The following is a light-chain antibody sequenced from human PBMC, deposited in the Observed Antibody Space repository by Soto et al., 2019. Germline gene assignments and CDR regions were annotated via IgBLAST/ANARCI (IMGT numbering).Light chain of an antibody. CDR3: IQFSHFPRT. V-gene: IGKV2-24*01. J-gene: IGKJ1*01. CDR1: QSLVYSDGNTY. Sequence: VLTQTPLSSPVTLGQPASISCRSSQSLVYSDGNTYLSWLQQRPGQPPRLLIYQVSNRFSGVPDRFSGGGAGTDFTLKISRQAEDVGVYSCIQFSHFPRTFGQGTKVEIK. CDR2: QVS.